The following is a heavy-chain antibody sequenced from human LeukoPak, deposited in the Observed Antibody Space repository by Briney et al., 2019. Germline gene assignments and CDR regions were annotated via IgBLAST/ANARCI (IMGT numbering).Heavy chain of an antibody. CDR2: IYYSGST. J-gene: IGHJ4*02. CDR3: ARHRFVGSGWLYYFDY. D-gene: IGHD6-19*01. CDR1: GGSISSSSYY. Sequence: SETLSLTCTVSGGSISSSSYYWGWIRQPPGKGLEWIGSIYYSGSTYYNPSLKSRVTISVDTSKNQFSLKLSSVTAADTAVYYCARHRFVGSGWLYYFDYWGQGTLVTVSS. V-gene: IGHV4-39*01.